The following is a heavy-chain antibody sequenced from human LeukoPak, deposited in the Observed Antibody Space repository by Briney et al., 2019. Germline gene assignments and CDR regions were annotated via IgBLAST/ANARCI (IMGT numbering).Heavy chain of an antibody. CDR2: IYHSGST. J-gene: IGHJ3*02. V-gene: IGHV4-38-2*02. CDR3: ARHSTRFHDSFDI. Sequence: SETLSLTCTVSGYSISSGYYWGWIRQPPGKGLEWIGSIYHSGSTYYNPSLKSRVTISVDTSKNQFSLKLSSVTAADTAVYYCARHSTRFHDSFDIWGQGTMVTVSS. D-gene: IGHD3-3*01. CDR1: GYSISSGYY.